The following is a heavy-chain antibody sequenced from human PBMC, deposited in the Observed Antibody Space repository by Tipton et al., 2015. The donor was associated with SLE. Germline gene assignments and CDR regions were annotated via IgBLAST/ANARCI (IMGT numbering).Heavy chain of an antibody. CDR1: GASISSGGYS. J-gene: IGHJ4*02. D-gene: IGHD3-10*01. V-gene: IGHV4-61*08. CDR3: ARAPGVRVFDY. Sequence: TLSLTCAVSGASISSGGYSWNWIRQPPGKGLEWIGYIYYSGSTNYNPSLKSRVTISVDTSKNQFSLKLSSVTAADTAVYYCARAPGVRVFDYWGQGTLVTVSS. CDR2: IYYSGST.